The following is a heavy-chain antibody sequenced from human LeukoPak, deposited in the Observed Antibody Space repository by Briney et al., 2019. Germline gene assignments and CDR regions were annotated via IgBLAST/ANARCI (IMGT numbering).Heavy chain of an antibody. Sequence: SETLSLTCTVSGGSINSYYWSWIRQPAGKGLEWIGRIYTSGSTNYNPSLKSRVTMSVDTSKNQFSLKLSSVTAADTAVYYCASGDSSGYYLSSFDYWGHGTLVTVSS. CDR2: IYTSGST. J-gene: IGHJ4*01. CDR3: ASGDSSGYYLSSFDY. V-gene: IGHV4-4*07. D-gene: IGHD3-22*01. CDR1: GGSINSYY.